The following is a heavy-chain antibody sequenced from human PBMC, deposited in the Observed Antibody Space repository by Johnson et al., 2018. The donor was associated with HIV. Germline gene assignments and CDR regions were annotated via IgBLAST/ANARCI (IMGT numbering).Heavy chain of an antibody. CDR3: AKGEAQEGWIQIRLYAFDF. Sequence: QVQLVESGGGLVKPGGSLRLSCTTSGFTFSAYYMSWIRQAPGKGLECVSYISSSGSTMSYADSVKGRFTISRDNSKNTLYLQINSLRPEDSAVYYCAKGEAQEGWIQIRLYAFDFWGQGTLVTVSS. CDR2: ISSSGSTM. D-gene: IGHD5-18*01. V-gene: IGHV3-11*04. J-gene: IGHJ3*01. CDR1: GFTFSAYY.